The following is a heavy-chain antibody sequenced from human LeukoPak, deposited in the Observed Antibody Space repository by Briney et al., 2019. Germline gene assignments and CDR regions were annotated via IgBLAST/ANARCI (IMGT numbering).Heavy chain of an antibody. CDR3: ARQIRGGGYCSSTSCTVGVDV. D-gene: IGHD2-2*01. Sequence: SETLSLTCTVSGGSISSSSYYWGWIRQPPGKGLEWIGSIYYSGSTYYNPSLKSRVTISVDTSKNQFSLKLSSVTAADTAVYYCARQIRGGGYCSSTSCTVGVDVWGKGTTVTISS. CDR1: GGSISSSSYY. V-gene: IGHV4-39*01. CDR2: IYYSGST. J-gene: IGHJ6*04.